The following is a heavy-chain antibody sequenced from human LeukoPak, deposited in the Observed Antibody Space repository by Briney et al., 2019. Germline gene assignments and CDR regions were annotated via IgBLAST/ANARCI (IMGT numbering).Heavy chain of an antibody. V-gene: IGHV1-69*06. Sequence: SVKVSCKTSGGIITNYAISWVRQAPGQGLEWVGVIIPIFGTSNYAQKFRGRVTITADKSTNTAYMELSSLTSEDTAVYYCARVAAAIPRWYFDLWGRGTLVTVSS. CDR2: IIPIFGTS. CDR1: GGIITNYA. CDR3: ARVAAAIPRWYFDL. J-gene: IGHJ2*01. D-gene: IGHD2-2*01.